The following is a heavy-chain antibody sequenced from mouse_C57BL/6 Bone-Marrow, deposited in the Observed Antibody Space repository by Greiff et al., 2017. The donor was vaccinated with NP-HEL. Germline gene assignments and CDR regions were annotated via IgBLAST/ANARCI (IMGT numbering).Heavy chain of an antibody. V-gene: IGHV1-63*01. D-gene: IGHD1-1*01. CDR1: GYTFTNYW. J-gene: IGHJ3*01. CDR3: ARSGYYGSSYRAWFAY. Sequence: QVQLKESGAELVRPGTSVKMSCKASGYTFTNYWIGWAKQRPGHGLEWIGDIYPGGGYTNYNEKFKGKATLTADKSSSTAYMQFSSLTSEDSAIYYCARSGYYGSSYRAWFAYWGQGTLVTVSA. CDR2: IYPGGGYT.